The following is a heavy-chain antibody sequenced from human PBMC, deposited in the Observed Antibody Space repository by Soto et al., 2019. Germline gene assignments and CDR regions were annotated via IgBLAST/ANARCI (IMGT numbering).Heavy chain of an antibody. J-gene: IGHJ4*02. CDR1: GFTFGKFA. CDR3: AKGSGSGYGTALEC. D-gene: IGHD6-25*01. Sequence: EVKLLESGGALVQPGGSLRLSCADSGFTFGKFAISWVRQAPGKGLEWVSTISGSGAGTYYADSVKGRFTISRDTSQNTVFLQTSSLRAEDTGVFYCAKGSGSGYGTALECWGKGTVVTVAS. CDR2: ISGSGAGT. V-gene: IGHV3-23*01.